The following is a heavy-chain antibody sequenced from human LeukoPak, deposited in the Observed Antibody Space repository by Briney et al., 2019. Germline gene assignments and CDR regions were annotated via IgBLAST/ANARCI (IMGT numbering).Heavy chain of an antibody. CDR1: GFTFTSYA. D-gene: IGHD3-22*01. V-gene: IGHV3-23*01. J-gene: IGHJ4*02. CDR3: ARPQGRDYYDSSGKSRFDY. CDR2: ISGSGANT. Sequence: GGSLRLSCAASGFTFTSYALSWVRQAPGKGLEWVSVISGSGANTHYTDPVKGRFTISRDNSKNTLYLQMNSLRAEDTAVYYCARPQGRDYYDSSGKSRFDYWGQGTLVTVSS.